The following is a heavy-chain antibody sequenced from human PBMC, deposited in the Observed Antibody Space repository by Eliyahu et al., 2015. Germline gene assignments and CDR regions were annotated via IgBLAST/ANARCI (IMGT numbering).Heavy chain of an antibody. CDR3: AREGVDWPGGFDY. D-gene: IGHD3-9*01. J-gene: IGHJ4*02. Sequence: SSYAMHWVRQAPGKGLEWVAVISYDGSNKYYADSVKGRFTISRDNSKNTLYLQMNSLRAEDTAVYYCAREGVDWPGGFDYWGQGTLVTVSS. CDR1: SSYA. V-gene: IGHV3-30-3*01. CDR2: ISYDGSNK.